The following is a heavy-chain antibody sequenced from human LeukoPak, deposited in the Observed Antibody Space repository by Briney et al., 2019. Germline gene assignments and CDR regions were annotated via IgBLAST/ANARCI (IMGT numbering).Heavy chain of an antibody. D-gene: IGHD1-1*01. CDR3: ARANWNDGGEVAY. J-gene: IGHJ4*02. CDR2: ISGSGTYT. Sequence: GGSLRLSCVASGFTFSNYAMTWVRQAPGKGLEWVSGISGSGTYTYYSDSVRGRFTISRDNSKNTLHLQMDTLRAEDTAVYYCARANWNDGGEVAYWGQGTLGSVSS. CDR1: GFTFSNYA. V-gene: IGHV3-23*01.